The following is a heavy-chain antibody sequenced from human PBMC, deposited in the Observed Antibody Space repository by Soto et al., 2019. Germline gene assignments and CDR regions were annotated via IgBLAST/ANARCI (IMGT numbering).Heavy chain of an antibody. CDR3: TRRVLLAFHI. CDR1: GFTFSNYW. CDR2: IKQDGSDR. V-gene: IGHV3-7*01. Sequence: GGSLRLSCAASGFTFSNYWMNWVRQAPGKGLEWVASIKQDGSDRYYVDSVKGRFTISRDNAKNSLYLQMDSLRAEDTAVYYCTRRVLLAFHIWGQGTIVTVSS. D-gene: IGHD3-3*01. J-gene: IGHJ3*02.